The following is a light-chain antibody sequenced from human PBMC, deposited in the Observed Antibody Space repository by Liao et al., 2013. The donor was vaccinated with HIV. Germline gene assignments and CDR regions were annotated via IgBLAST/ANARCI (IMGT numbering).Light chain of an antibody. CDR1: TLGEKY. J-gene: IGLJ2*01. V-gene: IGLV3-1*01. CDR2: ENI. CDR3: QAWDRDTVV. Sequence: SYALTQTPSVSVSPGQTASITCSGLTLGEKYVSWYQQRPGQSPVMVIYENIKRPSGIPERFSGSNSGNTATLSIAETQAVDEADYYCQAWDRDTVVFGGGTKLTVL.